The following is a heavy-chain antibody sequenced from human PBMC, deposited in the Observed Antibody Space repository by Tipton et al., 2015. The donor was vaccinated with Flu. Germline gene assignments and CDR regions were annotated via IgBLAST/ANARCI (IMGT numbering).Heavy chain of an antibody. D-gene: IGHD6-13*01. CDR2: IYTSGST. V-gene: IGHV4-4*07. CDR3: ARDGSSWYAVSYYYYGMDV. J-gene: IGHJ6*02. Sequence: LRLSCTVSGGSISSYYWSWIRQPAGKGLEWIGRIYTSGSTNYNPSLKSRVTMSVDTSKNQFSLKLSSVTAADTAVYYCARDGSSWYAVSYYYYGMDVWGQGTTVTVSS. CDR1: GGSISSYY.